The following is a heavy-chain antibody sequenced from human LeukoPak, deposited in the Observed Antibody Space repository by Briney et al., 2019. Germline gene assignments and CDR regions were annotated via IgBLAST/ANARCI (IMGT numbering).Heavy chain of an antibody. D-gene: IGHD3-3*01. CDR1: GFTFSSYG. Sequence: GGSLRLSCAASGFTFSSYGMHWVRQAPGKGLEWVAFIRYDGSNKYYADSVKGRFTISRDNSKNTLYLQMNSLRAEDTAVYYCARGDSFWSGYYLSWGQGTLVTVSS. CDR3: ARGDSFWSGYYLS. CDR2: IRYDGSNK. V-gene: IGHV3-30*02. J-gene: IGHJ4*02.